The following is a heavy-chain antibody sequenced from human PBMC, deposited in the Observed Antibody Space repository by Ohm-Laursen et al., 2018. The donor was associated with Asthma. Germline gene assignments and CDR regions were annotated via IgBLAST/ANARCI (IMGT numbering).Heavy chain of an antibody. CDR2: ISWHSGII. J-gene: IGHJ6*02. D-gene: IGHD1-14*01. Sequence: SLRLSCAASGFSFDDYAMHWVRQAPGKGLEWVSGISWHSGIIGYADSVKGRFTISRDNAKNSLYLQMHSLRPEDTALYYCAKDRGTEARYGMDVWGQGTAVTVSS. CDR1: GFSFDDYA. V-gene: IGHV3-9*01. CDR3: AKDRGTEARYGMDV.